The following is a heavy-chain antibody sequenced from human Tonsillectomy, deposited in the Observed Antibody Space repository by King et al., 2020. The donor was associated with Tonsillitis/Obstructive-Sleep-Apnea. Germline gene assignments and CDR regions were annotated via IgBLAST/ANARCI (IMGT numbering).Heavy chain of an antibody. Sequence: VQLVESGGGLVQPGGSLRLSCAASGFTFFSFTIPWGRPAPGEGVGVGSGFWGTSRTYYADSRKGRFTISQDNSKNKLFLQMNSLTAEDTAVYYCAKTDGGDYFYMDVWGKGTTVTVSS. V-gene: IGHV3-23*04. CDR2: FWGTSRT. CDR3: AKTDGGDYFYMDV. CDR1: GFTFFSFT. J-gene: IGHJ6*03. D-gene: IGHD3-16*01.